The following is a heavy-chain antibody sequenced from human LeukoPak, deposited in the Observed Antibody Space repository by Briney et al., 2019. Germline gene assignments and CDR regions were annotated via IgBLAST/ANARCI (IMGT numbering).Heavy chain of an antibody. V-gene: IGHV3-48*03. CDR1: GFTFSSYE. J-gene: IGHJ6*03. D-gene: IGHD3-22*01. Sequence: PGGPLRLSCAASGFTFSSYEMNWVRQAPGKGLEWVSYISRSGSTIYYADSVKGRFTIYRDNAKNSLYLQMNSLRAEDTAVYYCARGPDYYDSSGYYPGGDYMDVWGKGTTVTISS. CDR3: ARGPDYYDSSGYYPGGDYMDV. CDR2: ISRSGSTI.